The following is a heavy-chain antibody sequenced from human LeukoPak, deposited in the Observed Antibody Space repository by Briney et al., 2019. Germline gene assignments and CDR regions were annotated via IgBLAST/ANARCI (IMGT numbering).Heavy chain of an antibody. CDR2: IYPGDSYT. D-gene: IGHD4/OR15-4a*01. CDR1: GYSFTSYW. J-gene: IGHJ4*02. Sequence: PGESLKISCKGSGYSFTSYWIGWVRQTPGEGLEWMGIIYPGDSYTRYSPSFQGQVTISADKSISTAYLQWSSLKASDTAMYYCARLDYGANYRNFDYWGQGTLVTVSS. CDR3: ARLDYGANYRNFDY. V-gene: IGHV5-51*01.